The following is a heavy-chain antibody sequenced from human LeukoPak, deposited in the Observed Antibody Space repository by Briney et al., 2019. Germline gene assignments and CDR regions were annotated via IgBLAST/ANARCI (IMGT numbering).Heavy chain of an antibody. CDR3: AREVDTAMGLSFDY. CDR2: IIPIFGTA. D-gene: IGHD5-18*01. V-gene: IGHV1-69*13. Sequence: SVKVSCKASGYTFTGYYMHWVRQAPGQGLEWMGGIIPIFGTANYAQKSQGRVTITADESTSTAYMELSSLRSEDTAVYYCAREVDTAMGLSFDYWGQGTLVTVSS. J-gene: IGHJ4*02. CDR1: GYTFTGYY.